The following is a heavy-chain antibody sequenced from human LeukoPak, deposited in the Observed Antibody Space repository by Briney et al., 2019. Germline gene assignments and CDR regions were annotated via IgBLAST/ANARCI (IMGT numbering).Heavy chain of an antibody. Sequence: GGSLRLSCAASGFTFSSYEMNWVRQAPGRGLEWISYISGSGSDLYYADSVKGRFTISRDNANNSLYLQMNSLRAEDTAVYYCARSIGYYYTMDVWGQGTTVTVSS. J-gene: IGHJ6*02. CDR3: ARSIGYYYTMDV. V-gene: IGHV3-48*03. CDR1: GFTFSSYE. D-gene: IGHD3-22*01. CDR2: ISGSGSDL.